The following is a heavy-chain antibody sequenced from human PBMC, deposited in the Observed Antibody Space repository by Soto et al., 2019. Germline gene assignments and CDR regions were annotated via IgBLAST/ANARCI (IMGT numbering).Heavy chain of an antibody. J-gene: IGHJ6*02. CDR2: MNPNSGNT. CDR3: AKDVPGFYGLTYGMDV. Sequence: ASLKVSCKASGYTFTSYDINWVRQATGQGLEWMGWMNPNSGNTGYAQKFQGRVTMTRNTSISTAYMELSGLRAEDTAVYYCAKDVPGFYGLTYGMDVWGQGTTVTVSS. D-gene: IGHD4-17*01. V-gene: IGHV1-8*01. CDR1: GYTFTSYD.